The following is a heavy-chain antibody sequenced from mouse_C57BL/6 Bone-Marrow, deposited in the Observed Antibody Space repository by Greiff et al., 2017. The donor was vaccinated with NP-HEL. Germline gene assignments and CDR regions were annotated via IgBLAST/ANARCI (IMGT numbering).Heavy chain of an antibody. CDR3: ASRYYGSREDYFDY. D-gene: IGHD1-1*01. Sequence: EVKLQESGGGLVKPGGSLKLSCAASGFTFSSYTMSWVRQTPEKRLEWVATISGGGGNTYYPDSVKGRFTISRDNAKNALYLQMSSLRSEDTALYYCASRYYGSREDYFDYWGQGTTLTVSS. J-gene: IGHJ2*01. CDR2: ISGGGGNT. CDR1: GFTFSSYT. V-gene: IGHV5-9*01.